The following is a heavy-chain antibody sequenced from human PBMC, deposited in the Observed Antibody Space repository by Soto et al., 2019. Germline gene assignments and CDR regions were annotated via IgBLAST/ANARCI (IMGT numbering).Heavy chain of an antibody. CDR2: ISYDGSNQ. Sequence: PXGSLRLSCAASGFTFNIYGMHWVRQAPDKGLEWVALISYDGSNQYYADSVKGRFTISRDNSKNTLYLQMNSLRAEDTDVYYSAKDRDGYNYGNFDYWGQGTLVTVSS. CDR3: AKDRDGYNYGNFDY. CDR1: GFTFNIYG. J-gene: IGHJ4*02. V-gene: IGHV3-30*18. D-gene: IGHD5-12*01.